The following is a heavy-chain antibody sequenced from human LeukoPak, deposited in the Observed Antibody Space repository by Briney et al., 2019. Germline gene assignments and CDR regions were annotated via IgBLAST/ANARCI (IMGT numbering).Heavy chain of an antibody. CDR2: IKQDGSEK. CDR1: RFTFSGYW. CDR3: ARVKAVAGPGPLDY. D-gene: IGHD6-19*01. V-gene: IGHV3-7*01. J-gene: IGHJ4*02. Sequence: GGSLRLSCAASRFTFSGYWMTWVRQAPGKGLECLANIKQDGSEKYFVDSVKGRFTITRDNAKNTLSLQMHSLRDEDTAVYYCARVKAVAGPGPLDYWGQGTLVTVSS.